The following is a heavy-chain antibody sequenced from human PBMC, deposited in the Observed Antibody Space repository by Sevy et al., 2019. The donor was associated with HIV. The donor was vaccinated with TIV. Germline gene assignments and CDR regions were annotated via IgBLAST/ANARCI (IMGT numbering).Heavy chain of an antibody. CDR2: IKQDGSEK. D-gene: IGHD2-21*01. V-gene: IGHV3-7*01. J-gene: IGHJ6*02. Sequence: GGSLRLSCAASGFTFSSYWMSWVRQAPGKGLEWVANIKQDGSEKYYVDSVKGRFTISGNNAKNSLYLQMNSLRAEDTAVYYCARNLVFVAYYYGMDVWGQGTTVTVSS. CDR1: GFTFSSYW. CDR3: ARNLVFVAYYYGMDV.